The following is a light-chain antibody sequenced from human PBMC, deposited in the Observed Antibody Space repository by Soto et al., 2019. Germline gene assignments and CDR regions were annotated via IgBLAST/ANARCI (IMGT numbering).Light chain of an antibody. CDR3: QQYGRSPIT. J-gene: IGKJ5*01. V-gene: IGKV3-20*01. Sequence: EIVLTHSPGTLSLSPVERATLSFSSSQSVSSSYLAWYQQKPGQAPRLLIYGASSRATGIPDRFSGSGSGTDFTLTISRLEPEDFAVYYCQQYGRSPITFGLGTRLEIK. CDR2: GAS. CDR1: QSVSSSY.